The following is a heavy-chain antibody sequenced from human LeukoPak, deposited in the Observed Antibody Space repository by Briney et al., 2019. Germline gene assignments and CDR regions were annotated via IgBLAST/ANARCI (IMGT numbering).Heavy chain of an antibody. J-gene: IGHJ4*02. CDR3: ARGYRSGWSYYFDY. D-gene: IGHD6-19*01. V-gene: IGHV4-59*08. Sequence: KPSETLSLTCTVFGGSISSYYWSWIRQPPGKGLEWIGYIYYSGSTNYNPSLKSRVTISVDTSKNQFSLKLSSVTAADTAVYYCARGYRSGWSYYFDYWGQGTLVTVSS. CDR1: GGSISSYY. CDR2: IYYSGST.